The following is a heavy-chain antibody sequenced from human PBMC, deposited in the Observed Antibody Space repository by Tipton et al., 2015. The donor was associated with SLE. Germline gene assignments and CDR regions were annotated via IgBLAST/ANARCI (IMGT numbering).Heavy chain of an antibody. D-gene: IGHD5-12*01. CDR2: IYYSGRT. J-gene: IGHJ1*01. Sequence: LSLTCTVSGDSIRRSGYYWDWIRQPPGKGLEWIGSIYYSGRTNYNPSHKSRVTISVDTSKNQFSLQLSSVTAADTAVYYCARRAQSGYDSSFRRWGQGTLVTVSS. V-gene: IGHV4-39*07. CDR1: GDSIRRSGYY. CDR3: ARRAQSGYDSSFRR.